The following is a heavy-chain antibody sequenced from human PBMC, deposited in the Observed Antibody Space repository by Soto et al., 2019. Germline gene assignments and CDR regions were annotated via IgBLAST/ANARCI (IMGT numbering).Heavy chain of an antibody. CDR3: ARGKGIGWYESSDY. V-gene: IGHV3-53*01. CDR2: IYRDGST. J-gene: IGHJ4*02. CDR1: GFTVSISY. D-gene: IGHD6-19*01. Sequence: EVRLVESGGGLIQPGESLRLSCAASGFTVSISYMSWVRQAPGKGLEWVSTIYRDGSTYYADSVEGRFTISRDNSKNTLYLQMNSLRAEDTATYYCARGKGIGWYESSDYWGQGTLVTGSS.